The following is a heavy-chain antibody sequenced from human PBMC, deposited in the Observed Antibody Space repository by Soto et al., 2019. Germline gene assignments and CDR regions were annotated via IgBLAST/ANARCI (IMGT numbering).Heavy chain of an antibody. V-gene: IGHV3-33*01. CDR2: IWYDGSNK. Sequence: GGSLRLSCAASGFTFSSYGMHWVRQAPGKGLEWVAVIWYDGSNKYYADSVKGRFTISRDNSKNTLYLQMNSLRAEDTAVYYCAREGENIVATTSHRYYYYMDVWGKGTTVTVSS. J-gene: IGHJ6*03. CDR3: AREGENIVATTSHRYYYYMDV. D-gene: IGHD5-12*01. CDR1: GFTFSSYG.